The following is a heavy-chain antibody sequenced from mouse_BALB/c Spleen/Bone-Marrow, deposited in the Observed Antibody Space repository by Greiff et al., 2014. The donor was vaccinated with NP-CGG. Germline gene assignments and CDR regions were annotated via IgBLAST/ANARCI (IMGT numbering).Heavy chain of an antibody. Sequence: EVMLVESGAELVKPGASVKLSCTASGFNTKDTYMHWVKQRPEQGLEWIGRIDPANGNTKYDPKFQGKATITADTSSNTAYLQLSSLTSEDTAVYYCARYRLGTYFDYWGQGTTLTVSS. V-gene: IGHV14-3*02. J-gene: IGHJ2*01. D-gene: IGHD2-14*01. CDR2: IDPANGNT. CDR1: GFNTKDTY. CDR3: ARYRLGTYFDY.